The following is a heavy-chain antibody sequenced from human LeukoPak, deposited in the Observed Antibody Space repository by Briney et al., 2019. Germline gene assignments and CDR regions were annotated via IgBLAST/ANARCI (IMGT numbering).Heavy chain of an antibody. CDR3: ASAISYCGGDCYSGDAFDI. J-gene: IGHJ3*02. CDR2: IYPGDSDT. CDR1: GYSFTSYW. Sequence: GESLKISCKGSGYSFTSYWIGWVRQMPGKGLEWMGIIYPGDSDTRYSPSFQGQVTISADKSISTAYLQWSSLEASDTAMYYCASAISYCGGDCYSGDAFDIWGQGTMVTVSS. V-gene: IGHV5-51*01. D-gene: IGHD2-21*02.